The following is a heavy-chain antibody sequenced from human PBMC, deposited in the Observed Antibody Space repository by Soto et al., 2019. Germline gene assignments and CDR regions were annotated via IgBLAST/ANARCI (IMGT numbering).Heavy chain of an antibody. D-gene: IGHD2-2*01. CDR2: ISAYNGNT. V-gene: IGHV1-18*01. J-gene: IGHJ4*02. CDR1: GYTFTSYG. Sequence: ASVKVSCKASGYTFTSYGISWVRQAPGQGLEWMGWISAYNGNTNYAQKLQGRVTMTTDTSTSTAYMELRSLRSDDTAVYYCARVVPAAMSFLIDYWGQGTLVTVSS. CDR3: ARVVPAAMSFLIDY.